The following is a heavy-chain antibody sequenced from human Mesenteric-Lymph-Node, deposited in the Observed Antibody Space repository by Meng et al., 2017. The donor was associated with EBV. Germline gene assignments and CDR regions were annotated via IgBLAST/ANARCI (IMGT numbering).Heavy chain of an antibody. Sequence: QIQEAGPGLVKPSETLSLPCTVSGGSISDSSYYWGWIRQPPGKGLEWIGSNHYSGNTNYNPSLWSRVTISVDTSKNQFSLKVRSVTAADAAVYYCARASAMDQGVISAIDNWGQGTLVTVSS. CDR3: ARASAMDQGVISAIDN. J-gene: IGHJ4*02. D-gene: IGHD3-10*01. V-gene: IGHV4-39*07. CDR1: GGSISDSSYY. CDR2: NHYSGNT.